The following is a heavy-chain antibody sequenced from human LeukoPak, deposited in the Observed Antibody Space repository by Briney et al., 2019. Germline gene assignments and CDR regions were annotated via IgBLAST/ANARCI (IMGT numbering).Heavy chain of an antibody. D-gene: IGHD3-9*01. V-gene: IGHV4-34*01. J-gene: IGHJ5*02. CDR1: GGSFSGYY. Sequence: SETLSLTCAVYGGSFSGYYWSWIRQAPGKGLEWIGEINHSGSTNYNPSLKSRVTISVDTSKNQFSLKLSSVTVADTAVYYCARDSKGYFDSNWFDPCGHGTLVTVSS. CDR2: INHSGST. CDR3: ARDSKGYFDSNWFDP.